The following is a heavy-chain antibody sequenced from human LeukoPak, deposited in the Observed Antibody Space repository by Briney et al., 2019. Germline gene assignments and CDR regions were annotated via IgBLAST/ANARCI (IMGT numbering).Heavy chain of an antibody. CDR3: TTNYYDSSGFLVDY. CDR2: IKSKTDGGTT. D-gene: IGHD3-22*01. CDR1: GFTFDDYG. J-gene: IGHJ4*02. Sequence: GGSLRLSCAASGFTFDDYGMSWVRQAPGKGLEWVGRIKSKTDGGTTDYAAPVKGRFTISRDDSKNTLYLQMNSLKTEDTAVYYCTTNYYDSSGFLVDYWGQGTLVTVSS. V-gene: IGHV3-15*01.